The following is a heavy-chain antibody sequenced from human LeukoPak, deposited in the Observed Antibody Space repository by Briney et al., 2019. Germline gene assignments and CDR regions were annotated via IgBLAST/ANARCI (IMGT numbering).Heavy chain of an antibody. CDR1: GGTFSSYA. CDR2: IIPIFGTA. J-gene: IGHJ6*02. D-gene: IGHD3-3*01. CDR3: AREQTTYYDFWSSSELYYYGMDV. Sequence: GASVKVSCKASGGTFSSYAISWVRQAPGQGLEWMGGIIPIFGTANYAQKFQGRVTITADESTSTAYMELSSLRSEDTAVYYCAREQTTYYDFWSSSELYYYGMDVWGQGTTVTVSS. V-gene: IGHV1-69*13.